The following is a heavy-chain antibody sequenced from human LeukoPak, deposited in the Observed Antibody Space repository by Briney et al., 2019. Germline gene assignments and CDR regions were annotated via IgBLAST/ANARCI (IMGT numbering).Heavy chain of an antibody. CDR3: ARLPNLQTTIFGVVNDY. Sequence: VGSLRLSCAASGFTFSSYSLNWVRQAPGQGLEWVSSISSMGIYIYYADSVKGRFTISRDNAKNSLYLQMNSLRAEDTAVYYCARLPNLQTTIFGVVNDYWGQGTLVTVSS. CDR2: ISSMGIYI. V-gene: IGHV3-21*01. CDR1: GFTFSSYS. J-gene: IGHJ4*02. D-gene: IGHD3-3*01.